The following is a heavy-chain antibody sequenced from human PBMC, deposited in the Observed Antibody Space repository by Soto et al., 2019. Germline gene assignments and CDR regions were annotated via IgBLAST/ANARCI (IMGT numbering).Heavy chain of an antibody. J-gene: IGHJ6*03. D-gene: IGHD5-18*01. CDR2: ISGSGGST. CDR1: GFTFSSYA. CDR3: AKMAGQTAMLRSYYYYMDV. V-gene: IGHV3-23*01. Sequence: GGSLRLSCAASGFTFSSYAMSWVRQAPGKGLEWVSAISGSGGSTYYADSGKGRYTISRENSKNTLYLQMNSLRAEDTAVYYCAKMAGQTAMLRSYYYYMDVWGKGTTVTVSS.